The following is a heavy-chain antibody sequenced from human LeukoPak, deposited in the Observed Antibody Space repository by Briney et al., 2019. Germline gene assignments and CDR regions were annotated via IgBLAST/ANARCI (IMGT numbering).Heavy chain of an antibody. Sequence: SQTLSLTRTVSGGSISSGDYYWSWIRQPPGKGLEWIGEINHSGSTNYNPSLKSRVTISVDTSKNQFSLKLSSVTAADTAVYYCARGRGIAARYYYYMDVWGKGTTVTVSS. CDR3: ARGRGIAARYYYYMDV. CDR2: INHSGST. D-gene: IGHD6-6*01. V-gene: IGHV4-30-4*08. CDR1: GGSISSGDYY. J-gene: IGHJ6*03.